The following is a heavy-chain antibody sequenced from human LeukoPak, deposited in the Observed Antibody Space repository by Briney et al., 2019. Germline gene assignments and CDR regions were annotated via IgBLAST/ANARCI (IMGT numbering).Heavy chain of an antibody. V-gene: IGHV4-30-4*08. J-gene: IGHJ5*02. Sequence: SETLSLTCAAYGGSFSGYYWSWIRQPPGKGLDWMGYIYYSGSTYYNPSLKSRVTISVDMSKNQFSLKVSSVTAADTAVYYCARDGSNYYASGSSPWGQGTLVTVSS. CDR3: ARDGSNYYASGSSP. CDR1: GGSFSGYY. D-gene: IGHD3-10*01. CDR2: IYYSGST.